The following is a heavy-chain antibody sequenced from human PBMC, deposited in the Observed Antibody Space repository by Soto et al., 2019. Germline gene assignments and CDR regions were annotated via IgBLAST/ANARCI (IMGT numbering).Heavy chain of an antibody. CDR3: VRDITPNNFASGSYTY. J-gene: IGHJ4*02. CDR2: ISSTSVYT. Sequence: QVQLVESGGGLVKPGGSLRLSCAASGFPFSNYYMNWIRQAPGKGLQWVSYISSTSVYTNYADSVEGRFTISRDNAKNSLYLQMNSLRPEDTAVYYCVRDITPNNFASGSYTYWGQGILVTVSS. V-gene: IGHV3-11*06. D-gene: IGHD3-10*01. CDR1: GFPFSNYY.